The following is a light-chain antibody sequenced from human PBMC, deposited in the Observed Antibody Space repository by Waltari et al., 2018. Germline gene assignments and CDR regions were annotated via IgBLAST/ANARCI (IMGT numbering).Light chain of an antibody. Sequence: SYVLTQPPSVSVAPGQTARITCGGNNIGRKRVHWYQQKPGQAPGLVVYDDSDRPSGIPERFSGSNSGNTATLTISRVEAGDEADYYCQVWDSSSDRLWVFGGGTKLTVL. CDR1: NIGRKR. CDR3: QVWDSSSDRLWV. CDR2: DDS. J-gene: IGLJ3*02. V-gene: IGLV3-21*02.